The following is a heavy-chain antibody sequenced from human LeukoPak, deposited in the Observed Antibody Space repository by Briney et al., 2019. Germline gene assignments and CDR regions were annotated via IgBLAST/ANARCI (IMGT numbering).Heavy chain of an antibody. CDR3: AKERPSNYDSSGYYPYYFDY. CDR2: ISGNGRST. J-gene: IGHJ4*02. Sequence: GGSLRLSCAASGFTFSTYAMSWVRRAPGKGLEWVASISGNGRSTYYSDSVKGRLSISRDNSKNTLYLRVNSLRAEDTAVYYCAKERPSNYDSSGYYPYYFDYWGQGTLVTVSS. V-gene: IGHV3-23*01. D-gene: IGHD3-22*01. CDR1: GFTFSTYA.